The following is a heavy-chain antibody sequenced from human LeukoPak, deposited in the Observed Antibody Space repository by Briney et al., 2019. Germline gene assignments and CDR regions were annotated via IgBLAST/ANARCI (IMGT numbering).Heavy chain of an antibody. V-gene: IGHV3-23*01. J-gene: IGHJ6*03. CDR2: ISGSGGST. D-gene: IGHD6-19*01. CDR1: GFTFSSYG. CDR3: AKDREGWFRTVAGTVYYYYMDV. Sequence: GGTLRLSCAASGFTFSSYGMSWVRQAPGKGLEWVSAISGSGGSTCYADSVKGRFTISRDNSKNTLYLQMNSLRAEDTAVYYCAKDREGWFRTVAGTVYYYYMDVWGKGTTVTISS.